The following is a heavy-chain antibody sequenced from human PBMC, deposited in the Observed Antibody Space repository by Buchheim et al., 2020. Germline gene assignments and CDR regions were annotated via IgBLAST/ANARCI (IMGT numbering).Heavy chain of an antibody. CDR1: GFILSNYW. Sequence: EMQLVVSGGALVEPGGSLRLSCTASGFILSNYWMHWVRQVPGKGLEWVSFITTDGSRTTYADSVKGRFTMSRDNAKNTLYLQMNNLRVDDTAFYYCAGLDNLWGQGTL. J-gene: IGHJ4*02. V-gene: IGHV3-74*01. D-gene: IGHD3/OR15-3a*01. CDR2: ITTDGSRT. CDR3: AGLDNL.